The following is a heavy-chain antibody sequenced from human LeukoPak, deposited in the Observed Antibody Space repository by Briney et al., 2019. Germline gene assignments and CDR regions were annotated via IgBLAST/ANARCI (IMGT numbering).Heavy chain of an antibody. V-gene: IGHV3-30*04. CDR2: ISYDGSKK. J-gene: IGHJ6*03. CDR3: AKVPAAKYYYYYYYMDV. Sequence: GGSLRLSCAGSGFTFDRYAMHWVRQAPGKGLEWLSIISYDGSKKYDADSVKGRFTISGDNSKNTLYLQMNSLRAEDTAVYYCAKVPAAKYYYYYYYMDVWGKGTTVTVSS. D-gene: IGHD2-2*01. CDR1: GFTFDRYA.